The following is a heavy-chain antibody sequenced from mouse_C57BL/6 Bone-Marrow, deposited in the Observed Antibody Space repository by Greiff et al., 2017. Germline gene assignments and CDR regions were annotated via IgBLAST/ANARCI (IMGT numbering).Heavy chain of an antibody. CDR3: ARAAHYYGSSYHGYFDV. CDR2: INYDGSST. V-gene: IGHV5-16*01. J-gene: IGHJ1*03. CDR1: GFTFSDYY. Sequence: EVKLMESEGGLVQPGSSMKLSCTASGFTFSDYYMAWVRQVPEKGLEWVANINYDGSSTYYLDSLKSRFIISRVNAKNILYLQMSSLKSEDTATYYCARAAHYYGSSYHGYFDVWGTGTTVTVSS. D-gene: IGHD1-1*01.